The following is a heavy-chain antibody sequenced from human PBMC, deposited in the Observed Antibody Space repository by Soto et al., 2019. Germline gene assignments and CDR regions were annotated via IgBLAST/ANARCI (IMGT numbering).Heavy chain of an antibody. CDR1: GFTVSNNY. Sequence: EVQLVESGGGLIQPGGSLRLSCAVSGFTVSNNYMSWVRQAPGKGLEGVSVIYSGGYTAYGDSVKGRFTISRDNSKNTLNLQNNSLGGAAPAVYYWATGGGGGGYWGQGTLVTVSS. D-gene: IGHD3-10*01. CDR3: ATGGGGGGY. J-gene: IGHJ4*02. V-gene: IGHV3-53*01. CDR2: IYSGGYT.